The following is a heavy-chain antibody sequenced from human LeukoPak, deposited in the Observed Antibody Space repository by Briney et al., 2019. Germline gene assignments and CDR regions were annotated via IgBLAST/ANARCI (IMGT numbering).Heavy chain of an antibody. CDR1: GFAFSSYA. J-gene: IGHJ4*02. D-gene: IGHD6-25*01. Sequence: GSLRLSCAASGFAFSSYAMNWVRQAPGKGLEWVSYSGSGGSTFYSESVKGRFTISRDGSKNTLYLQMNSLRVEDTAVYYCAKALGHPRPSYHFDFWGQGSLVTVSS. CDR3: AKALGHPRPSYHFDF. V-gene: IGHV3-23*01. CDR2: SGSGGST.